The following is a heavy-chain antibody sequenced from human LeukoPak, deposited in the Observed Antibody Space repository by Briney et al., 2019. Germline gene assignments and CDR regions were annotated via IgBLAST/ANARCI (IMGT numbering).Heavy chain of an antibody. CDR3: ARSSTGSYFDY. D-gene: IGHD3-3*02. Sequence: SETLSLTCTVSGGSISSYYWSWIRQPPGKGLEWIGNIDYSGKTNYNPSLGSRVTISVDTSKNQFSLKLSSVTAADTAVYYCARSSTGSYFDYWGQGTLVTVSS. J-gene: IGHJ4*02. CDR2: IDYSGKT. V-gene: IGHV4-59*01. CDR1: GGSISSYY.